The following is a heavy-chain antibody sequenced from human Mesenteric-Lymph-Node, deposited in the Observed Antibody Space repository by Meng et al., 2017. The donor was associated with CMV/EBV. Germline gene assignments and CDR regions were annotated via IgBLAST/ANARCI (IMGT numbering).Heavy chain of an antibody. CDR1: GYPFTSYG. J-gene: IGHJ5*02. CDR3: ASFQCSTTSCYDNWFDP. Sequence: ASVKVSCKASGYPFTSYGISWVRQAPGQGFEWMGWINTYNGNTKFAQKVQGRVTMTRDTSTTTVYMELRSLTSDDTAVYYCASFQCSTTSCYDNWFDPWGQGTLVTVSS. V-gene: IGHV1-18*01. CDR2: INTYNGNT. D-gene: IGHD2-2*01.